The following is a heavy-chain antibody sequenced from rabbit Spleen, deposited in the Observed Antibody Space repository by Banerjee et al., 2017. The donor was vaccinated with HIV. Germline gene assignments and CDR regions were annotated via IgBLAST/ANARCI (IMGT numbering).Heavy chain of an antibody. D-gene: IGHD1-1*01. CDR1: GFSFSDRDV. V-gene: IGHV1S45*01. CDR3: ARDLPGVIGWNFKL. J-gene: IGHJ4*01. CDR2: INTATGKA. Sequence: QEQLEESGGGLVKPEGSLTLTCKASGFSFSDRDVMCWVRQAPGKGLEWIACINTATGKAVYASWAKGRVTISKTSSTTVTLQMTSLTAADTATYFCARDLPGVIGWNFKLWGQGTLVTVS.